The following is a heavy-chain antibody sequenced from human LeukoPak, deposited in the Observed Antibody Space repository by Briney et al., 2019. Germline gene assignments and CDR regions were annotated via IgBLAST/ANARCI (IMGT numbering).Heavy chain of an antibody. D-gene: IGHD4-11*01. CDR3: ARDSDYSGNGNGDWFDP. V-gene: IGHV1-18*01. CDR2: ISAYNGNT. CDR1: GYTFTSYG. J-gene: IGHJ5*02. Sequence: ASVKVSCKASGYTFTSYGISWVRQAPGQGLEWMGWISAYNGNTNYAQKLQGRVTMTTDTSTTTACMELRSLRYDDTAVYYCARDSDYSGNGNGDWFDPWGQGTVVTVSS.